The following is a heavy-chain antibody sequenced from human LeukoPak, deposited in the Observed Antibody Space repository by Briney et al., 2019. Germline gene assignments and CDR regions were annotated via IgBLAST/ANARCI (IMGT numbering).Heavy chain of an antibody. J-gene: IGHJ5*02. CDR1: GGSISSSSYY. Sequence: SETLSLTCTVSGGSISSSSYYWGWIRQPPGKGLEWIGSIYYSGSTNYNPSLRSRVTISVDTSKNQNQLSLKLSTVTAADTAVYYCARGVGGYCSGGSCYSAPNWFDPWGQGTLVTVSS. D-gene: IGHD2-15*01. CDR3: ARGVGGYCSGGSCYSAPNWFDP. CDR2: IYYSGST. V-gene: IGHV4-39*07.